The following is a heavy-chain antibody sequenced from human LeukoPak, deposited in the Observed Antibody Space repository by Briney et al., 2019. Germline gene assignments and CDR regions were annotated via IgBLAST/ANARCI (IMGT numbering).Heavy chain of an antibody. J-gene: IGHJ3*02. D-gene: IGHD3-22*01. CDR1: GFSVSNNY. Sequence: PGGSLRLSCAASGFSVSNNYMSWVRQAPGKGLEWVSVIYSGGSTYYADSVKGRFTISRDNSKNTLYLQMNSLRAEDTAVYYCARDSAINYYDSSGYYYEHAFDIWGQGTMVTVSS. CDR2: IYSGGST. CDR3: ARDSAINYYDSSGYYYEHAFDI. V-gene: IGHV3-53*01.